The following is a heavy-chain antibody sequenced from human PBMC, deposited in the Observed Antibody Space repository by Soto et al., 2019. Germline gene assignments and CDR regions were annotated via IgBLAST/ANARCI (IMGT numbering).Heavy chain of an antibody. CDR3: AGDVGGITGTTGYYYYGMDV. D-gene: IGHD1-7*01. J-gene: IGHJ6*02. V-gene: IGHV4-31*03. Sequence: LSLTCTVSGGSISSGGYYWSWIRQHPGKGLEWIGYIYYSGSTYYNPSLKSRVTISVDTSKNQFSLKLSSVTAADTAVYYCAGDVGGITGTTGYYYYGMDVWGQGTTVTVSS. CDR2: IYYSGST. CDR1: GGSISSGGYY.